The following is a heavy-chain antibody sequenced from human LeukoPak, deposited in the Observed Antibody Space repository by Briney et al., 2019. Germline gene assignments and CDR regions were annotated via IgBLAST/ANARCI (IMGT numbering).Heavy chain of an antibody. CDR2: TYYSGST. V-gene: IGHV4-39*01. Sequence: PSETLSLTCTVSGGSISSSSYYWGWIRQPPGKGLEWIGSTYYSGSTYYNPSLKSRVTISVDTSKNQFSLKLSSVTAADTAVYYCARLQDSSGWYYFDYWGQGTLVTVSS. J-gene: IGHJ4*02. D-gene: IGHD6-19*01. CDR3: ARLQDSSGWYYFDY. CDR1: GGSISSSSYY.